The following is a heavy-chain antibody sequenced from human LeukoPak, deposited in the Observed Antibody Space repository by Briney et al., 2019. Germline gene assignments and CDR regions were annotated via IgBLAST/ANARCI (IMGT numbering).Heavy chain of an antibody. J-gene: IGHJ6*03. V-gene: IGHV3-30*02. CDR1: GFTFSSYG. CDR3: AKDGGTRNYYYYMDV. Sequence: GGSLRLSCAASGFTFSSYGMHWVRPAPGKGLEGVAFIRYDGSDKYYADSVKGRFTISRDNSKNTLYLQMNSLRAEDTAVYYCAKDGGTRNYYYYMDVWGKGTTVTVSS. D-gene: IGHD1-26*01. CDR2: IRYDGSDK.